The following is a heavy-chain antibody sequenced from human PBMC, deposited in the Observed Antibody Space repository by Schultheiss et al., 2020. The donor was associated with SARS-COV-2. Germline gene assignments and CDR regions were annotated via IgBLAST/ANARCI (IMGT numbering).Heavy chain of an antibody. Sequence: GESLKISCAASGFTFSSYAMHWVRQAPGKGLEWVAVISYDGSNKYYADSVKGRFTISRDNSKNTLYLQMNSLRAEDTAVYYCTRPTFDYYDNGGLGHWGQGTLVTVSS. CDR3: TRPTFDYYDNGGLGH. D-gene: IGHD3-22*01. CDR1: GFTFSSYA. J-gene: IGHJ4*02. CDR2: ISYDGSNK. V-gene: IGHV3-30*04.